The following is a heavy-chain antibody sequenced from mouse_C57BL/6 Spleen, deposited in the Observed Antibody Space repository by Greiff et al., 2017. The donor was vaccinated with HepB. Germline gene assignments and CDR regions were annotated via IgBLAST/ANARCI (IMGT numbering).Heavy chain of an antibody. D-gene: IGHD1-1*01. J-gene: IGHJ1*03. Sequence: QVQLKQSGAELVRPGASVKLSCKASGYTFTDYYINWVKQRPGQGLEWIARIYPGSGNTYYNEKFKGKATLTAEKSSSTAYMQLSSLTSEDSAVYFCARWTTVVGYFDVWGTGTTVTVSS. CDR3: ARWTTVVGYFDV. CDR1: GYTFTDYY. V-gene: IGHV1-76*01. CDR2: IYPGSGNT.